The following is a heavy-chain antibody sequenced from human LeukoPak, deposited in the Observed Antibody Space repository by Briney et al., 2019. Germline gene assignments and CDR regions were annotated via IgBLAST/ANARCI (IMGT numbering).Heavy chain of an antibody. CDR3: ARCTGTTRGAFDI. Sequence: SETLSLTCTVSGGSISSYYWSWIRQPPGKGLEWIGYIYTSGSTNYNPSLKSRVPISVDTSKNQFSLKLSSVTAADTAVYYCARCTGTTRGAFDIWGQGTMVTVSS. CDR2: IYTSGST. D-gene: IGHD3-10*02. J-gene: IGHJ3*02. V-gene: IGHV4-4*09. CDR1: GGSISSYY.